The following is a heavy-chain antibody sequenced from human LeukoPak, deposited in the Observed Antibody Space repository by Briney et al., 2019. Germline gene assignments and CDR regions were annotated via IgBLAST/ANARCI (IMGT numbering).Heavy chain of an antibody. J-gene: IGHJ6*02. CDR2: ISAGNGNT. CDR3: ARDPPRTGSVPAYYYGMDV. Sequence: ASVKVSCKASGYTFTSYAIHWVRQAPGQRLEWMGWISAGNGNTKYSQNFQGRVTFISNTSATTAFMELSSLRSEDAAVYYCARDPPRTGSVPAYYYGMDVWGQGTTVTVSS. D-gene: IGHD2-2*01. CDR1: GYTFTSYA. V-gene: IGHV1-3*01.